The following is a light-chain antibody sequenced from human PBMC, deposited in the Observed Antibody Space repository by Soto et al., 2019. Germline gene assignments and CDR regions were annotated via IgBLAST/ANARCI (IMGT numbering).Light chain of an antibody. CDR2: GNT. V-gene: IGLV1-40*01. CDR1: SSNIGVGYD. Sequence: QSVLTQPPSVSGAPGQRVTISCTGSSSNIGVGYDVHWYQQIPGTAPKLLIFGNTKRPSGVPDRFSGSKSGTSASLAITGLQAEDEADYYCQSFENSLSVRYVFGTGTKVTVL. J-gene: IGLJ1*01. CDR3: QSFENSLSVRYV.